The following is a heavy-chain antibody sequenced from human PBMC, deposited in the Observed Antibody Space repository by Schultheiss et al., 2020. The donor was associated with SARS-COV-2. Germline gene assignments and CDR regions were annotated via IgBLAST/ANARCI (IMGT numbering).Heavy chain of an antibody. CDR1: GGSFSGYY. Sequence: SETLSLTCAVYGGSFSGYYWSWIRQHPGKGLEWIGYIYYSGSTNYNPSLKSRVTISVDTSKNQFSLKLSSVTAADTAVYYCARDLRAVATEFDYWGQGTLVTVSS. CDR3: ARDLRAVATEFDY. D-gene: IGHD5-12*01. J-gene: IGHJ4*02. V-gene: IGHV4-34*01. CDR2: IYYSGST.